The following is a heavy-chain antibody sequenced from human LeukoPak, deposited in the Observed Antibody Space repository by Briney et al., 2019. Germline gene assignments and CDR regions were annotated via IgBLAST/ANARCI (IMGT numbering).Heavy chain of an antibody. D-gene: IGHD5-18*01. CDR1: GGSISTYY. CDR2: IYYTGDT. Sequence: PSETLSLTCTVSGGSISTYYWSWIRLPPGKGLEWIGYIYYTGDTYYNPSLKSRVTISLDTSKNHFSLKLSSVTAADAAVYYCARAGYSYGTGYYFDYWGQGALVTVSS. J-gene: IGHJ4*02. CDR3: ARAGYSYGTGYYFDY. V-gene: IGHV4-59*01.